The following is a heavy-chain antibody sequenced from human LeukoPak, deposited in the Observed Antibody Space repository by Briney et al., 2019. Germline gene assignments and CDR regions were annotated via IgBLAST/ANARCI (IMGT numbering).Heavy chain of an antibody. D-gene: IGHD3-3*01. CDR1: GFTFSNAW. V-gene: IGHV3-15*01. CDR2: IKSKTDGGTT. CDR3: TTGTYDFWSGYLDY. Sequence: GGSLRLSCAAPGFTFSNAWMSWVRQAPGKGLEWVGRIKSKTDGGTTDYAAPVKGRFTISRDDSKNTLYLQMNSLKTEDTAVYYCTTGTYDFWSGYLDYWGQGTLVTVSS. J-gene: IGHJ4*02.